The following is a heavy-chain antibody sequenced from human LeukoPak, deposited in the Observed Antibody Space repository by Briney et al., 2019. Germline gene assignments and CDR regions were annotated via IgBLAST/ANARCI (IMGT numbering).Heavy chain of an antibody. CDR1: GGTFSSYA. J-gene: IGHJ4*02. Sequence: GASVKVSCKASGGTFSSYAISWVRQAPGQGLEWMGRIIPILGIANHAQKFQGRVTITADKSTSTAYMELSSLRSEDTAVYYCARGPFGSGSYWSGGDYWGQGTLVTVSS. CDR3: ARGPFGSGSYWSGGDY. CDR2: IIPILGIA. V-gene: IGHV1-69*04. D-gene: IGHD1-26*01.